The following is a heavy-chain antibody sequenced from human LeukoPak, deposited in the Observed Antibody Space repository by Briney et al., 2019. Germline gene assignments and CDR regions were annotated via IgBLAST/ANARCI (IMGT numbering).Heavy chain of an antibody. V-gene: IGHV3-30*18. J-gene: IGHJ4*02. CDR1: GFTFSSYG. CDR2: ISYDGSNK. CDR3: AKDQQWLASFDY. Sequence: PGGSLRLSCAASGFTFSSYGMHGVRQAPGKGLEGVAVISYDGSNKYYADSVKGRFTISRDNSKNTLYLQMNSLRAEDTAVYYCAKDQQWLASFDYWGQGTLVTVSS. D-gene: IGHD6-19*01.